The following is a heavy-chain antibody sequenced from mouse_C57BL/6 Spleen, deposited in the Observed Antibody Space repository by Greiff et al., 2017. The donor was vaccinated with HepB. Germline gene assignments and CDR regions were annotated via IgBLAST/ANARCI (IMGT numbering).Heavy chain of an antibody. J-gene: IGHJ3*01. V-gene: IGHV1-15*01. Sequence: VKLQQSGAELVRPGASVTLSCKASGYTFTDYEMHWVKQTPVHGLEWIGAIDPETGGTAYNQKFKGKAILTADKSSSTAYMELRSLTSEDSAVYYCTYSNPSWFAYWGQGTLVTVSA. CDR1: GYTFTDYE. CDR3: TYSNPSWFAY. D-gene: IGHD2-5*01. CDR2: IDPETGGT.